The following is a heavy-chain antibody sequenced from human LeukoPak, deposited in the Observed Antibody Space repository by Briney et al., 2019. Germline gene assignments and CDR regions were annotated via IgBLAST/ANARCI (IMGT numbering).Heavy chain of an antibody. V-gene: IGHV4-34*01. CDR2: INHSGST. D-gene: IGHD1-26*01. Sequence: SETLSLTCTVSGGSISSYYWSWIRQPPGKGLEWIGEINHSGSTNYNPSLKSRVTISVDTSKNQFSLKLSSVTAADTAVYYCARVRIVGATGDWFDPWGQGTLVTVSS. CDR3: ARVRIVGATGDWFDP. CDR1: GGSISSYY. J-gene: IGHJ5*02.